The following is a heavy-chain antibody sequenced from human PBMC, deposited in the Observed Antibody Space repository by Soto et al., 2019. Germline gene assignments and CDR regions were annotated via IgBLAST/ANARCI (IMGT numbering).Heavy chain of an antibody. J-gene: IGHJ4*02. V-gene: IGHV3-23*01. D-gene: IGHD2-2*01. Sequence: EVQLLESGGGLVQPGGSLRLSCVASGFTFSRYVMSWVRQAPGKGLEWVSTINSNGESTYHADSVKGRFTVSRNNSKNSLYLQMNSLRAEDTAVYYCARVPDLNYCSRTSCLYYFDYWGQGALVTVSS. CDR3: ARVPDLNYCSRTSCLYYFDY. CDR1: GFTFSRYV. CDR2: INSNGEST.